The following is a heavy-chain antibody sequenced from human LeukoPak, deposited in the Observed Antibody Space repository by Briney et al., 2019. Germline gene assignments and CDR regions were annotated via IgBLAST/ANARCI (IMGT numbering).Heavy chain of an antibody. CDR3: ASSFMVRGIPDY. Sequence: PGGSLRLSCAASGFTVSSNYMSWVRQAPGQGLEWVSVIYSGGSTYYADSVKGRFTISRDNSKNTLYLQMNSLRAEDTAVYYCASSFMVRGIPDYWGQGTLVTVSS. CDR1: GFTVSSNY. J-gene: IGHJ4*02. V-gene: IGHV3-66*01. D-gene: IGHD3-10*01. CDR2: IYSGGST.